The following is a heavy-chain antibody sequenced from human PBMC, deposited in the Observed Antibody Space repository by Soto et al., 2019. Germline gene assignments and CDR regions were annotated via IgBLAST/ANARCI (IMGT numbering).Heavy chain of an antibody. Sequence: QVQLVESGGGVVQPGRSLRLSCAASGFTFSCHALNWVRQAPGKGLEWVAVISFDGGNKYNAESVKGRFTISRDNSNSTLYLQMNSLRAEDTAMYFCARGTTTSAFSAMDVWGQGTTVTVSS. CDR1: GFTFSCHA. J-gene: IGHJ6*02. V-gene: IGHV3-30-3*01. D-gene: IGHD1-1*01. CDR3: ARGTTTSAFSAMDV. CDR2: ISFDGGNK.